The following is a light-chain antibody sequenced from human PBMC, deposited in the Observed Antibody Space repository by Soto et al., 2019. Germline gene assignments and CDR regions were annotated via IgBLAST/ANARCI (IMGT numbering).Light chain of an antibody. CDR2: ETS. J-gene: IGKJ1*01. V-gene: IGKV1-5*03. CDR1: QSINSW. Sequence: DIQMTQSPSTLSASVGDRVTITCRASQSINSWLAWYQQKPGKAPQLLIYETSSLESGVPSRFSGSGSGTESTLTISSLQPDDFATSYCQQYKSYPWTFGQGTKVEIK. CDR3: QQYKSYPWT.